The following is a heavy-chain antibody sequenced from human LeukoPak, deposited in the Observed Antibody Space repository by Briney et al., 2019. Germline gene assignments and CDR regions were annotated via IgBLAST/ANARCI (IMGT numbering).Heavy chain of an antibody. CDR3: ARSFSYDILTGYGDYCYYGMDV. J-gene: IGHJ6*02. V-gene: IGHV1-18*01. CDR1: GYTFTSYG. Sequence: ASVKVSCKASGYTFTSYGISWVRQAPGQGLEWMGWISAYNGNTNYAQKLQGRVTMTTDTSTSTAYMELRSLRSDDTAVYYCARSFSYDILTGYGDYCYYGMDVWGQGTTVTVSS. CDR2: ISAYNGNT. D-gene: IGHD3-9*01.